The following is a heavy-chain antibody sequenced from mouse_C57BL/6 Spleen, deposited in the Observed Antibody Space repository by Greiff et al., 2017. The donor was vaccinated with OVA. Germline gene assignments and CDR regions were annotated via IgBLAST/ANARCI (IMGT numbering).Heavy chain of an antibody. V-gene: IGHV1-82*01. J-gene: IGHJ2*01. CDR1: GYAFSSSW. CDR2: IYPGDGDT. D-gene: IGHD1-2*01. CDR3: AHGLPPDY. Sequence: VQLQQSGPELVKPGASVKISCKASGYAFSSSWMNWVKQRPGKGLEWIGRIYPGDGDTNYNGKFKGKATLTADKSSSTAYMQLSSLTSEDSAVYFCAHGLPPDYWGQGTTLTVSS.